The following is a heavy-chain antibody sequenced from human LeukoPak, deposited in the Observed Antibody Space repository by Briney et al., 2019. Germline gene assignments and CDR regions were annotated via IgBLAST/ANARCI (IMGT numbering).Heavy chain of an antibody. J-gene: IGHJ3*01. D-gene: IGHD4-17*01. Sequence: GGSLTLSCAASGCSFSNYAWMWVRQAPGQGLEWVSAITSGGAPRYADSVKGRFTISRDNSKNMLYLQLNSLRAEDTAQYFCARDPSGDYMVVFELWGRETGVSVS. CDR3: ARDPSGDYMVVFEL. CDR1: GCSFSNYA. CDR2: ITSGGAP. V-gene: IGHV3-23*01.